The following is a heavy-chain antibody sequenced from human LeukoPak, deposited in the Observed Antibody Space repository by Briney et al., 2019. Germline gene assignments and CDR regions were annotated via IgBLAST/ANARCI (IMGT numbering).Heavy chain of an antibody. CDR1: GSSFTSYW. CDR3: ARPNSSGWFEIDY. CDR2: IYPGGSDT. J-gene: IGHJ4*02. Sequence: GGSRQISGQGSGSSFTSYWIGGARPVPGKGLEWMGIIYPGGSDTRYSPSFQGQVTISADKSISTAYLQWSSLKASDTAMYYCARPNSSGWFEIDYWGQGTLVTVSS. D-gene: IGHD6-19*01. V-gene: IGHV5-51*01.